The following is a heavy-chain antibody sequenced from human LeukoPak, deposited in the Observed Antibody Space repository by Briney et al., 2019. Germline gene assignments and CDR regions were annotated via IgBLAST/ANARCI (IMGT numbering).Heavy chain of an antibody. CDR3: ARFAMVRGVTPFDY. CDR1: GFTFSNAW. V-gene: IGHV3-15*01. CDR2: IKSKTDGGTT. J-gene: IGHJ4*02. Sequence: GGSLRLSCAASGFTFSNAWMSWVRQAPGKGLEWVGRIKSKTDGGTTDYAAPVKGRFTISRDDSKNTLYLQMNSLKTEDTAVYYCARFAMVRGVTPFDYWGQGTLVTVSS. D-gene: IGHD3-10*01.